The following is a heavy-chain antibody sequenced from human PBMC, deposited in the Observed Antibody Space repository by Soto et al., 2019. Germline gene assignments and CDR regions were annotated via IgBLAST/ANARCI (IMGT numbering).Heavy chain of an antibody. CDR1: EYSFADYW. V-gene: IGHV5-51*01. D-gene: IGHD3-22*01. J-gene: IGHJ4*02. CDR3: ARQAGSTYFDSSGYLDY. Sequence: GESLKISCKASEYSFADYWIGWVRQMPGKGLEWMGIIYPGESNTKYSPSFQGQVTISADRSISTAYLQWGGLKASDTAMYYCARQAGSTYFDSSGYLDYWGQGTLVTVSS. CDR2: IYPGESNT.